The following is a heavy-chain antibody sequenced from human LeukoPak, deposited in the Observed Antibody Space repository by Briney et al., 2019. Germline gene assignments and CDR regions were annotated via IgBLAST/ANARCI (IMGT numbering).Heavy chain of an antibody. Sequence: GGSLRLSCAASGFSVSSNYVSWVRQAPGKGLEWVSVIYSAGSTYYADSVKGRFPISRDNSKNTLYLQMNSLRAEDTAVYYCASLTYYFDYWGQGTLVTVSS. CDR3: ASLTYYFDY. CDR1: GFSVSSNY. V-gene: IGHV3-66*01. J-gene: IGHJ4*02. CDR2: IYSAGST.